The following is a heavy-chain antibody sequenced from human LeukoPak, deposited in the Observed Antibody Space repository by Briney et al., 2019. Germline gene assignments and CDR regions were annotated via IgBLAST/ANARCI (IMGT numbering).Heavy chain of an antibody. V-gene: IGHV1-69*06. D-gene: IGHD3-16*01. CDR2: IIPIFGTA. CDR3: ARVRDYVWGAVSGGYGMDV. CDR1: GGTFSSYA. J-gene: IGHJ6*04. Sequence: ASVKVSCKASGGTFSSYAISWVRQAPGQGLEWMGGIIPIFGTANYAQKFQGRVTITADKSMSTAYMELSSLRSEDTAVYYCARVRDYVWGAVSGGYGMDVWGKGTTVTVSS.